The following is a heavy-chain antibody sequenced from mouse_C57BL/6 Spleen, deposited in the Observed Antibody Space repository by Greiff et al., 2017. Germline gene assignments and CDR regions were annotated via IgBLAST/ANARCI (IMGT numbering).Heavy chain of an antibody. CDR1: GFTFSDYG. CDR2: ISSGSSTI. V-gene: IGHV5-17*01. Sequence: EVKVVESGGGLVKPGGSLKLSCAASGFTFSDYGMHWVRQAPEKGLEWVAYISSGSSTIYYADTVKGRFTISRDNAKNTLFLQMTSRRSEDTAMYYCARMGYLYYYAMDYGGQGTAGTVSS. CDR3: ARMGYLYYYAMDY. D-gene: IGHD2-2*01. J-gene: IGHJ4*01.